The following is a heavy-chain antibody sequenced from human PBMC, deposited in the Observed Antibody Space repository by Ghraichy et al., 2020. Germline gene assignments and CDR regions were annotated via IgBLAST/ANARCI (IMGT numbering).Heavy chain of an antibody. J-gene: IGHJ3*02. V-gene: IGHV3-30-3*01. CDR1: GFTFSSYA. D-gene: IGHD5-12*01. CDR2: ISYDGSNK. CDR3: ARSLATPDAFDI. Sequence: GGSLRLSCAASGFTFSSYAMHWVRQAPGKGLEWVAVISYDGSNKYYADSVKGRFTISRDNSKNTLYLQMNSLRAEDTAVYYCARSLATPDAFDIWGQGTMVTVSS.